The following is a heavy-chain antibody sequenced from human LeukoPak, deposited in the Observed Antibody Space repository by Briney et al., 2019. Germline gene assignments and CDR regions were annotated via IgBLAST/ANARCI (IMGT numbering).Heavy chain of an antibody. CDR1: GFPFSSYE. J-gene: IGHJ6*02. V-gene: IGHV3-48*03. Sequence: GGSLRLSCAASGFPFSSYEMNWVRQAPGKGLEWVSYISSSGSTIYYADSVKGRFTISRDNAKNSLYLQMNSLRAEDTAVYYCAREKWAGESLYYYYGMDVWGQGTTVTVSS. D-gene: IGHD3-10*01. CDR2: ISSSGSTI. CDR3: AREKWAGESLYYYYGMDV.